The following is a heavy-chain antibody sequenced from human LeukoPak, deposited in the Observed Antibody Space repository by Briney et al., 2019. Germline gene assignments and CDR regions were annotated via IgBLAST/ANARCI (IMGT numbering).Heavy chain of an antibody. J-gene: IGHJ4*02. D-gene: IGHD3-22*01. CDR1: GGSFSGYY. Sequence: SETLSLTCAVYGGSFSGYYWSWIRQPPGKGLEWIGEINHSGSTNYNPSLKSRVTISVDTSKNQFSLKLSSVTAADTAVYYCARGSSGYYPLDYWGQGILVTVSS. V-gene: IGHV4-34*01. CDR3: ARGSSGYYPLDY. CDR2: INHSGST.